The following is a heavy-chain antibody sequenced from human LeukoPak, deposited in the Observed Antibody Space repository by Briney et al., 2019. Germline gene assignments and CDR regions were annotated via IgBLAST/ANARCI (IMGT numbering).Heavy chain of an antibody. V-gene: IGHV3-53*01. J-gene: IGHJ3*02. CDR1: GFTVSSNY. CDR3: ARESSGYGNDAFDI. D-gene: IGHD5-12*01. Sequence: GGSLRLSCAASGFTVSSNYMSWVRQAPGKGLEWASVIYSGGSTYYADSVKGRFTISRDNSKNTLYLQMNSLRAEDTAVYYCARESSGYGNDAFDIWGQGTMVTVSS. CDR2: IYSGGST.